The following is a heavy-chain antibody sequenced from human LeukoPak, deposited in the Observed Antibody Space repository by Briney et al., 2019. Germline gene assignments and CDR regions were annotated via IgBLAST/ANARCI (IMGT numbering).Heavy chain of an antibody. V-gene: IGHV1-46*01. CDR3: ARWSGPGWGYCSSTSCLYFDY. D-gene: IGHD2-2*01. J-gene: IGHJ4*02. CDR1: GYTFTSYY. Sequence: ASVKVSCKASGYTFTSYYMHWVRQAPGQGLEWMGIINPSGGSTSYAQKFQGRVTMTRDTSTSTVYMELSSLRSEDTAVYYCARWSGPGWGYCSSTSCLYFDYWGQGTLVTVSS. CDR2: INPSGGST.